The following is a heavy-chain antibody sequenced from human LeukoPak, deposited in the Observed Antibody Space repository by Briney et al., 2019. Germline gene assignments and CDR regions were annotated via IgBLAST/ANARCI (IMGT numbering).Heavy chain of an antibody. D-gene: IGHD3-22*01. J-gene: IGHJ4*02. CDR2: IYPGDSDT. Sequence: NHGESLKISCKGSGYSFTTYWIAWVRQMPGKGPEWMGIIYPGDSDTRYSPSFQGQVTISADKSISTAYLQWSSLKASDTAMYYCASTYYYDSSGYLLGRFDYWGQGTLVTVSS. CDR3: ASTYYYDSSGYLLGRFDY. CDR1: GYSFTTYW. V-gene: IGHV5-51*01.